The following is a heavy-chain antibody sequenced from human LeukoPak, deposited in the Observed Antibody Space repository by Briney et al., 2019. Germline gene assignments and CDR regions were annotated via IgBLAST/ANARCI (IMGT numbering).Heavy chain of an antibody. D-gene: IGHD5-12*01. CDR1: GGTFSSYA. Sequence: ASVKVSCKASGGTFSSYAMHWVRQAPGQRLEWMGWINAGNGNTKYSQKFQGRVTITRDTSASTAYMELSSLRSEDTAVYYCASSWLRHMYYFDYWGQGTLVTVSS. CDR3: ASSWLRHMYYFDY. V-gene: IGHV1-3*01. CDR2: INAGNGNT. J-gene: IGHJ4*02.